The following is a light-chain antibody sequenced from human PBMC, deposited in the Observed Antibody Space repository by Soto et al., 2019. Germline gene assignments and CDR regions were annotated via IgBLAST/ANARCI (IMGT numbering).Light chain of an antibody. CDR2: WAS. J-gene: IGKJ1*01. CDR1: KSILDRSMNRYY. Sequence: IVMTQSPDSLAVSLGERATSNCKSRKSILDRSMNRYYRAWDQQKSVQPPKLLIYWASLRETGVPDRFTGSGSGTDFTLTISSLHAEDVAVYYCQQNFTSPCTFGQGTKVEIK. CDR3: QQNFTSPCT. V-gene: IGKV4-1*01.